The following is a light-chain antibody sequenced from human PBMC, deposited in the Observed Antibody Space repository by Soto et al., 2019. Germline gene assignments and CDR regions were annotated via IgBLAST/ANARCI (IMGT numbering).Light chain of an antibody. J-gene: IGLJ1*01. CDR3: SSFTSDRIYV. Sequence: QSALTQPASVSGSPGQSITISCTGTTSDVGAYNYVSWYQQHPGNAPKLIIYEVSRRPSGVSSRFSASKSGSTASLTISGLQGEDEADYYCSSFTSDRIYVFGPGTKLTVL. CDR2: EVS. CDR1: TSDVGAYNY. V-gene: IGLV2-14*01.